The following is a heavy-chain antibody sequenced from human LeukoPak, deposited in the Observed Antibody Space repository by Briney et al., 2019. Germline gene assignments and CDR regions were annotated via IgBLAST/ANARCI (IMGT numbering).Heavy chain of an antibody. V-gene: IGHV1-69*13. J-gene: IGHJ4*02. CDR3: ARVEDYSNYGESYYFDY. CDR2: IIPIFGTA. CDR1: GGTFSSYA. Sequence: SVKVSCKASGGTFSSYAISWVRQAPGQGLEWMGGIIPIFGTANYAQKFQGRVTITADESTSTAYMELSSLRSEDTAVYYCARVEDYSNYGESYYFDYWGQGTLVTVSS. D-gene: IGHD4-11*01.